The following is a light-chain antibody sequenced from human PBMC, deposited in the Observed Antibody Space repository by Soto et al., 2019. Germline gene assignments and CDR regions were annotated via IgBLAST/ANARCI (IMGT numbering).Light chain of an antibody. CDR1: ISNIGSNS. J-gene: IGLJ2*01. CDR3: AAWDDSLNGVV. Sequence: QSVLTQPPSASGTPGQRVTISCSGSISNIGSNSVTWYQQLPGTAPKLLIYSNNQRPSGVPDRFSGSKSGTSASLAISGLQSEGEADYYCAAWDDSLNGVVFGGGTKLTVL. CDR2: SNN. V-gene: IGLV1-44*01.